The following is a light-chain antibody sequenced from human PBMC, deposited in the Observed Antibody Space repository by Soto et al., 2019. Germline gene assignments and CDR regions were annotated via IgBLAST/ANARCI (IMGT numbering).Light chain of an antibody. CDR2: QDS. CDR1: KLGDKY. J-gene: IGLJ2*01. CDR3: QAWDSSTAWV. V-gene: IGLV3-1*01. Sequence: SYELTQPPSVSVSPGQTASITCSGDKLGDKYASWYQQKPGQSPVLVIYQDSKRPSGIPERFSGSNSGNTATLTISGTQAMDEADYYCQAWDSSTAWVFGGGTKVTVL.